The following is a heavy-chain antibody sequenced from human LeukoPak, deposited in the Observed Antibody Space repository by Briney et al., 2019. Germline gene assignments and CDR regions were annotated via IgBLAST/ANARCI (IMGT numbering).Heavy chain of an antibody. CDR3: AKEDYYGMDV. V-gene: IGHV3-23*01. CDR2: ISSSGGST. CDR1: GFTFIIYA. J-gene: IGHJ6*02. Sequence: GGFLRLSCAASGFTFIIYAMTWVRPAPGRGLAWVSVISSSGGSTYYADSVKGRLTISRDNSRNTLFLQMNSMTAEDTAVYYCAKEDYYGMDVWGQGTTVTVSS.